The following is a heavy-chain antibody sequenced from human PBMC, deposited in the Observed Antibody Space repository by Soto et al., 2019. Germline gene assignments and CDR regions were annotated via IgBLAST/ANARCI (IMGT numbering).Heavy chain of an antibody. CDR2: IKPDGSEK. J-gene: IGHJ4*02. D-gene: IGHD2-15*01. V-gene: IGHV3-7*01. CDR3: AYSSGHARFDY. Sequence: PGGSLRLSCAAAGFTFSSYCMTWVRQAPGKGLEWVANIKPDGSEKYYVDSVKDRFTISRDNSRNTLYLQILGLRAEDSAVYYCAYSSGHARFDYWGQGTLVTVSS. CDR1: GFTFSSYC.